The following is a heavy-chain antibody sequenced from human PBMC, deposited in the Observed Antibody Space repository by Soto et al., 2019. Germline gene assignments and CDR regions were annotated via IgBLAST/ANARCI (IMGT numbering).Heavy chain of an antibody. V-gene: IGHV4-4*07. Sequence: QMHLQESGPGLVKPSETLSLTCTVSGGSISGYYWSWVRQPAGKGLEWVGRIYSDGTTNYSPSLKSRVTMSLDTSKDQSSLHLNSVTAADTAVYYCSRVGCSNSKCYTRGMDVWGQGTTVTVSS. J-gene: IGHJ6*02. CDR3: SRVGCSNSKCYTRGMDV. D-gene: IGHD2-2*01. CDR2: IYSDGTT. CDR1: GGSISGYY.